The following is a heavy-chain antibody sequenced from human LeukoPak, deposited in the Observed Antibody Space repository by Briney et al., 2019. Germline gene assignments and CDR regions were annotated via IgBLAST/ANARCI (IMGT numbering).Heavy chain of an antibody. V-gene: IGHV3-21*01. CDR3: ARAAPLHVLRFLGWSDY. D-gene: IGHD3-3*01. CDR2: ITSSSSYI. Sequence: GGSLRLSCAGSGFTFSSYSMNWVRQAPGKGLEWVSSITSSSSYIYYAASVTGRFTISRDNAKSSLYLQMNSLRAEDTAVYYCARAAPLHVLRFLGWSDYWGQGTLVTVSS. J-gene: IGHJ4*02. CDR1: GFTFSSYS.